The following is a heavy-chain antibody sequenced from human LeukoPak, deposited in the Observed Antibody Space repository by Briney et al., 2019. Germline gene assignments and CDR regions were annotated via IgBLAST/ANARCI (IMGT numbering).Heavy chain of an antibody. CDR2: ISYDGSNK. Sequence: GGSLRLSCAASGFTFSSYAMHWVRQAPGKGLEWVAVISYDGSNKYYADSVKGRFTISRDNSKNTLYLQMNSLRAEDTAVYYCAREGTYYLRGMDVWGQGTTVTVSS. CDR1: GFTFSSYA. D-gene: IGHD3-10*01. CDR3: AREGTYYLRGMDV. V-gene: IGHV3-30-3*01. J-gene: IGHJ6*02.